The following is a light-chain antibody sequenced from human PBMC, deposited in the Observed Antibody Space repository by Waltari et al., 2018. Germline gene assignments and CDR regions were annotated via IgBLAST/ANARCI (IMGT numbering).Light chain of an antibody. CDR2: RNN. Sequence: QSVVTQPPSASGTPGQRVTISCSGSSPNIGKNFVYSYHQSPGTAPKLLIYRNNQRPSGVPDRFSGSKSGTSASLAISGLRSEDESDYYCATWDDSLRGWVFGGGTKLTVL. V-gene: IGLV1-47*01. CDR3: ATWDDSLRGWV. J-gene: IGLJ3*02. CDR1: SPNIGKNF.